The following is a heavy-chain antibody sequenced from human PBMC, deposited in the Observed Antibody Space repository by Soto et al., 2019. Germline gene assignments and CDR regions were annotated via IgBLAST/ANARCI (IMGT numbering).Heavy chain of an antibody. CDR2: IDYSGSA. J-gene: IGHJ5*02. D-gene: IGHD5-12*01. Sequence: VQLQESGPGLVKPSQTLSLICTVSGASINSGNYNWTWIRQHTGRGLEWIWCIDYSGSAYYNPSLKSRVAISVDTSKDQFSLNLTSVTAADTAVYYCARGIVASIFGGFDPWGQGTLVTVSS. CDR3: ARGIVASIFGGFDP. CDR1: GASINSGNYN. V-gene: IGHV4-31*03.